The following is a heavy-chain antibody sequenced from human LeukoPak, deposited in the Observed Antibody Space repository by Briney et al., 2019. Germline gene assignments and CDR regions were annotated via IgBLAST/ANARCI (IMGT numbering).Heavy chain of an antibody. J-gene: IGHJ4*02. CDR1: GFTFDDYT. CDR2: ISWDGGST. V-gene: IGHV3-43*01. CDR3: AKSSYYDSSGYYREYYFDY. Sequence: GGSLRLSCAASGFTFDDYTMHWVRHAPGKGLEWVSLISWDGGSTYYADSVKGRFTISRDNSKSTLFLQMNSLRAEGTAVYYCAKSSYYDSSGYYREYYFDYWGQGTLVTVSS. D-gene: IGHD3-22*01.